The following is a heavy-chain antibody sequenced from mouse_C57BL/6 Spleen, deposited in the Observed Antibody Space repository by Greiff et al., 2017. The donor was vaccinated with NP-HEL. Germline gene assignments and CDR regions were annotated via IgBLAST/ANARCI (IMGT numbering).Heavy chain of an antibody. J-gene: IGHJ4*01. Sequence: VQLQQSGAELVKPGASVKMSCKASGYTFTSYWITWVKQRPGQGLEWIGDIYPGSGSTNYNEKFKSKATLTVDTSSSTAYMQLSSLTSEGSAVYYCARDYSNYGYYAMDYWGQGTSVTVSS. V-gene: IGHV1-55*01. D-gene: IGHD2-5*01. CDR1: GYTFTSYW. CDR3: ARDYSNYGYYAMDY. CDR2: IYPGSGST.